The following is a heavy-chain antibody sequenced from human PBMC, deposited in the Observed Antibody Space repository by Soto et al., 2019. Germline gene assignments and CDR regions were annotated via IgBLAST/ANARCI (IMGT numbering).Heavy chain of an antibody. CDR3: ATSFGSGYRAFDY. CDR2: FNPILSMS. CDR1: GDTFNFYT. D-gene: IGHD3-10*01. Sequence: QVQLVQSGAEVKKPGSSVKVSCKASGDTFNFYTINWVRQAPGLGLEWMGRFNPILSMSKSALRFQGRVPLTADKSTSTAYRGLSSLRSDDTAAYYFATSFGSGYRAFDYWGQGVLVTVSS. J-gene: IGHJ4*02. V-gene: IGHV1-69*02.